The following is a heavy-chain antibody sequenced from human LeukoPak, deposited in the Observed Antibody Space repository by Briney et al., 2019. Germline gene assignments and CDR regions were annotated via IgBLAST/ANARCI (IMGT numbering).Heavy chain of an antibody. V-gene: IGHV5-51*01. J-gene: IGHJ4*02. CDR3: ARQLTYYDSSGYCYDY. D-gene: IGHD3-22*01. CDR1: GYSFTRYW. Sequence: GESLKISCKGSGYSFTRYWIGWVRQMPEKGLEWMGIIYPGDSDTRYSPSFQGQVTISADKSISTAYLQWSSLKASDTAMYYCARQLTYYDSSGYCYDYWGQGTLVTVSS. CDR2: IYPGDSDT.